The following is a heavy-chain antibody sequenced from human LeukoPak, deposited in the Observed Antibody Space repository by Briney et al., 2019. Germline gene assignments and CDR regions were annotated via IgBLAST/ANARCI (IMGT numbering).Heavy chain of an antibody. CDR1: GYTFTGYY. CDR3: ASTPLYYDILTGYYTATFDP. CDR2: INPNSGST. D-gene: IGHD3-9*01. V-gene: IGHV1-2*06. J-gene: IGHJ5*02. Sequence: GASVKVSCKASGYTFTGYYMHWVRQAPGQGLEWMGRINPNSGSTNYAQKFQGRVTMTRDTSISTAYMELSRLRSDDTAVYYCASTPLYYDILTGYYTATFDPWGQGTLVTVSS.